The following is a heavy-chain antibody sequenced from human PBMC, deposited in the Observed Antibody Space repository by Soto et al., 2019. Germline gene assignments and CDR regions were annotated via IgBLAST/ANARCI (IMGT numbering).Heavy chain of an antibody. CDR3: ATRAEYYDFWSGYYGA. CDR1: GYSFSTSW. D-gene: IGHD3-3*01. CDR2: IYPSDSDT. Sequence: PVESLKIACKGSGYSFSTSWICCVLQMSGKGLEWMGTIYPSDSDTRYSPSFQGQVIISADKSTSTAYLQWRSLKASDTAMYYCATRAEYYDFWSGYYGAWGQGTLVTVSS. J-gene: IGHJ5*02. V-gene: IGHV5-51*01.